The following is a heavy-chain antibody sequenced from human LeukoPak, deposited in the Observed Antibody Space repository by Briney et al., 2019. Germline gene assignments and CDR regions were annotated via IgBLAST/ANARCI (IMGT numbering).Heavy chain of an antibody. Sequence: GASVKVSCKASGGTFSSYAISWVRQAPGQGLEWMGGIIPIFGTANYAQKFQGRVTITADKSTSTAYMELSSLRSEDTAVYYCARDPGYSGYDDAFDIWGQGTMVTVSS. CDR1: GGTFSSYA. CDR2: IIPIFGTA. J-gene: IGHJ3*02. CDR3: ARDPGYSGYDDAFDI. D-gene: IGHD5-12*01. V-gene: IGHV1-69*06.